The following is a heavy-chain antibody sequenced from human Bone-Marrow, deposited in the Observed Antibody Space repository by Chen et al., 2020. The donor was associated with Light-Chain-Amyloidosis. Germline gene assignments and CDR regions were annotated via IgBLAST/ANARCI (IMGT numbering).Heavy chain of an antibody. CDR1: GGSISSSSYY. J-gene: IGHJ4*02. Sequence: QLQLQESGPGLVKPSETLSLTCTVSGGSISSSSYYWGWIRQPPGKGLEWIGSIYYSGSTYYNPSLKSRVTISVDTSKNQFSRKLSSVTAADTAVYYCARDWYDYVWGSYRYPFDYWGQGTLVTVSS. V-gene: IGHV4-39*07. D-gene: IGHD3-16*02. CDR2: IYYSGST. CDR3: ARDWYDYVWGSYRYPFDY.